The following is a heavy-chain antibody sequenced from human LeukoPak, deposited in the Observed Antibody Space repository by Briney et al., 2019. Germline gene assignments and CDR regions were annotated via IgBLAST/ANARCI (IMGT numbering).Heavy chain of an antibody. Sequence: SETLSLTCTVSGASISSYYWSWIRQPPGKGLEWIGYIDYSGSTNYNPSLKSRVTISVDTSKNQFSLKLSSVTAADTAVYYCARSDYGDNVACDIWGQGTMVNVSS. D-gene: IGHD4-17*01. CDR2: IDYSGST. V-gene: IGHV4-59*08. CDR3: ARSDYGDNVACDI. J-gene: IGHJ3*02. CDR1: GASISSYY.